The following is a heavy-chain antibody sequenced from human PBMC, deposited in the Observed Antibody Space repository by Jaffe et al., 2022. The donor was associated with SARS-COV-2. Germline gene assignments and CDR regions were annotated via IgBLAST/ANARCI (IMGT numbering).Heavy chain of an antibody. D-gene: IGHD6-6*01. Sequence: QVQLVESGGGLVKPGGSLRLSCTASGFSFSDYSMSWIRQAPGKGLEWLSRISDSARTKYYAHSVKGRFTISRDDDKNSVYLQMNSLRAEDTAVYYCARDEAAPGLNYYHFGMDVCGQGTTVTVSS. J-gene: IGHJ6*02. CDR1: GFSFSDYS. CDR3: ARDEAAPGLNYYHFGMDV. V-gene: IGHV3-11*01. CDR2: ISDSARTK.